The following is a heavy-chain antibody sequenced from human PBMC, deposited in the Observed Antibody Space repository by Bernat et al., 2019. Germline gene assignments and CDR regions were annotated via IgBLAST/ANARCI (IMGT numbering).Heavy chain of an antibody. J-gene: IGHJ4*02. Sequence: EVQLVESGGGLVQPGGSLRLSCAASGFTFRCYWMTWVRQAPWKGLEWVANIKQDGSEKYYVDSVKGRFTISRDNAKTALDMQMNSLRDEDTAVYYCARVRSKSRNFDYWGKGTLVTVSS. CDR1: GFTFRCYW. CDR3: ARVRSKSRNFDY. CDR2: IKQDGSEK. V-gene: IGHV3-7*03. D-gene: IGHD3-10*01.